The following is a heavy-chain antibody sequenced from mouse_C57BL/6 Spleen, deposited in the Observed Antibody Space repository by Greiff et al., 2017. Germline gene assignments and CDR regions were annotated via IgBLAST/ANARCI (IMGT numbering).Heavy chain of an antibody. CDR3: ARGDRTESYYFDY. V-gene: IGHV1-80*01. J-gene: IGHJ2*01. CDR2: IYPGDGDT. D-gene: IGHD1-1*01. Sequence: QVQLQQSGAELVKPGASVKISCKASGYAFSSYWMNWVKQRPGKGLEWIGQIYPGDGDTNYNGKFKGKATLTADKSSSTAYMQLSSLTSEDSAVYFCARGDRTESYYFDYWGQGTTLTVSS. CDR1: GYAFSSYW.